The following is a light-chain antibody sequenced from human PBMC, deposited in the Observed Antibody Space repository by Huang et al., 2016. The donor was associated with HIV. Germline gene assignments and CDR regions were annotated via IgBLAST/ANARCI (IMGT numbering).Light chain of an antibody. J-gene: IGKJ2*01. Sequence: EIVLTQSPATLSLSPGERATLSCRASQSVGGYLAWYQQKPGQAPRLLIYDTSTRATGIPARFSGSGSETDFTLAISSLEPEDFAVYYCQQPGSFGQGTKVDIK. CDR3: QQPGS. V-gene: IGKV3-11*01. CDR1: QSVGGY. CDR2: DTS.